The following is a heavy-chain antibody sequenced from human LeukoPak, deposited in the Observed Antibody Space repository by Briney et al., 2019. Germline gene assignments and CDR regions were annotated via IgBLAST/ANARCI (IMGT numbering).Heavy chain of an antibody. V-gene: IGHV4-38-2*02. CDR1: GYSISSGYY. CDR2: IYQTGST. CDR3: ARGLLSGGNWFDP. J-gene: IGHJ5*02. Sequence: KSSETLSLTCTVSGYSISSGYYWGWIRQPPGKGPEWIGSIYQTGSTYYNPSLKSRVTISVDTSKNQFSLKLSSVTAADTAVYYCARGLLSGGNWFDPWDQGTLVTVSS. D-gene: IGHD2-21*02.